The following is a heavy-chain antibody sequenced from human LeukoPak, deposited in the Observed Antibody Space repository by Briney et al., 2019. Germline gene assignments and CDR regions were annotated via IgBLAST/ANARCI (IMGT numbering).Heavy chain of an antibody. CDR3: AREDDDWGPNTFDV. CDR2: INSGSSYM. CDR1: GFTFSSYS. Sequence: GGSLRLSCAASGFTFSSYSMNWVRQAPGKGLEWVSYINSGSSYMYYPDSVKGRFTISRDNAKSSLYLQMDSLRDEDTAVYYCAREDDDWGPNTFDVWGQGTVVTVSS. J-gene: IGHJ3*01. D-gene: IGHD7-27*01. V-gene: IGHV3-48*02.